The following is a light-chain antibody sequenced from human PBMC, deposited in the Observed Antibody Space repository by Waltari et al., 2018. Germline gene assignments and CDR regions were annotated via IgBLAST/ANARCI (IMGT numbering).Light chain of an antibody. CDR3: AAWDDSLGGPV. CDR2: SND. V-gene: IGLV1-44*01. J-gene: IGLJ2*01. Sequence: QSLLTQPPSASGTPGQRVTISCSGGISNIGSNTINWYRQFPGTAPKVLIYSNDQRTSGGPGGFAGTKAGTSATLAISGRQSEDEADYYCAAWDDSLGGPVFGGGTKLTVL. CDR1: ISNIGSNT.